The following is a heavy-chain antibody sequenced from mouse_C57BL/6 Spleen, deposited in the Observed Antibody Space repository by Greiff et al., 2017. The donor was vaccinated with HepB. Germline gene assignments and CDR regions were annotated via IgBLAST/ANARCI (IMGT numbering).Heavy chain of an antibody. CDR2: IYPRDGST. CDR1: GYTFTSYD. J-gene: IGHJ3*01. V-gene: IGHV1-85*01. D-gene: IGHD2-4*01. Sequence: QVQLQQSGPELVKPGASVKLSCKASGYTFTSYDINWVKQRPGQGLEWIGWIYPRDGSTKYNEKFKGKATLTVDTSSSTAYMELHSLTSEDSAVYFCAREGGNYDYDGGFAYWGQGTLVTVSA. CDR3: AREGGNYDYDGGFAY.